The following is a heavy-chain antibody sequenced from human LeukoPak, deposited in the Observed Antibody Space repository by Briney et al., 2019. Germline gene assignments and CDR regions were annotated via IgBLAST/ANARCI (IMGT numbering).Heavy chain of an antibody. J-gene: IGHJ6*03. V-gene: IGHV3-48*03. D-gene: IGHD6-13*01. CDR3: ARVGRHSSSWKYYYYYYMDV. CDR2: ISSSGSTI. CDR1: GFTFSSYG. Sequence: GGSLRLSCAASGFTFSSYGMNWVRQAPGKGLEWVSYISSSGSTIYYADSVKGRFTISRDNAKNSLYLQMNSLRSDDTAVYYCARVGRHSSSWKYYYYYYMDVWGKGTTVTVSS.